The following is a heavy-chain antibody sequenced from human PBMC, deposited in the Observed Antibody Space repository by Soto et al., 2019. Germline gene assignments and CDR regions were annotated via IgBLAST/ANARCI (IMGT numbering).Heavy chain of an antibody. Sequence: GALVKGSCKASGYTFTSYGIIWVRQAPGQGLEWMGWISAYNGNTNYAQKLQGRVTMTTDTSTSTAYMELRSLRSDDTAVYYCARHHIRITKIVVVTPDAFDIWGQGTMVTVS. CDR2: ISAYNGNT. V-gene: IGHV1-18*04. CDR3: ARHHIRITKIVVVTPDAFDI. CDR1: GYTFTSYG. D-gene: IGHD3-22*01. J-gene: IGHJ3*02.